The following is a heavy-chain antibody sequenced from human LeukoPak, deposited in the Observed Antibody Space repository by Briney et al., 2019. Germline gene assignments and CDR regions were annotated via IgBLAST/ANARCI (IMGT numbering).Heavy chain of an antibody. J-gene: IGHJ3*02. Sequence: GGSLRLSCAASGFTFSTYAMSWVGQAPGKGLEWVSGIGNSGDITYDADSVKGRFTISRDNSKNTLYLQMNSLRAEDTALYYCAKGSSSSWFRAPFDIWGQGTMVSVSS. CDR1: GFTFSTYA. CDR2: IGNSGDIT. V-gene: IGHV3-23*01. CDR3: AKGSSSSWFRAPFDI. D-gene: IGHD6-13*01.